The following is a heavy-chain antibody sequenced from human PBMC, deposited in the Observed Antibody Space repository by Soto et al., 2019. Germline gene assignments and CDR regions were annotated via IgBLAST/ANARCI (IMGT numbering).Heavy chain of an antibody. Sequence: QVVLEQSGGEVKKPGASVKVSCKASGYTFSGYSITWVRQAPGQGLEWMGRISGDNGNTKYARTLRGRLTLTTATSTSTAYMELRSLTSDDTAVYYCARDVFCGGAPACSDMDVWGQGTTVTVSS. CDR2: ISGDNGNT. CDR1: GYTFSGYS. V-gene: IGHV1-18*04. D-gene: IGHD2-21*01. J-gene: IGHJ6*02. CDR3: ARDVFCGGAPACSDMDV.